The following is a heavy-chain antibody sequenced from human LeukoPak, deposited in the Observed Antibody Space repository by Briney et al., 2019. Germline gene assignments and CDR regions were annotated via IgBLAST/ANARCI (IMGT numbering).Heavy chain of an antibody. CDR3: AREYVNYYDSSGYYPLGY. CDR1: GFTFSSYG. V-gene: IGHV3-7*01. J-gene: IGHJ4*02. D-gene: IGHD3-22*01. CDR2: IKQDGSEK. Sequence: GGSLRLPCAASGFTFSSYGMHWIRQAPGKGLEWVANIKQDGSEKYYVDSVKGRFTISRDNAKNSLYLQMNSLRAEDTAVYYCAREYVNYYDSSGYYPLGYWGQGTLVTVSS.